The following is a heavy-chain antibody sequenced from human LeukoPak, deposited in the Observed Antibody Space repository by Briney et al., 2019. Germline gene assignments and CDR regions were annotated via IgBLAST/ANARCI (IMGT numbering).Heavy chain of an antibody. CDR1: GYTFTSYA. Sequence: GASVKVSCKASGYTFTSYAMHWVRQAPGQRLEWMGWINAGNGNTKSSQKFQGRVTITRDTSASTAYMELGSLRSEDTAVYYCARGPAFLWFGEFSYWGQGTLVTVSS. D-gene: IGHD3-10*01. CDR3: ARGPAFLWFGEFSY. J-gene: IGHJ4*02. V-gene: IGHV1-3*01. CDR2: INAGNGNT.